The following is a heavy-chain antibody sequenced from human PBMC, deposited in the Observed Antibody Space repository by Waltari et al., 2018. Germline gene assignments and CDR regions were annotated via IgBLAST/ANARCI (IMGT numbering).Heavy chain of an antibody. D-gene: IGHD1-26*01. Sequence: QEKLVESGGGVVQSGRSLKLSCEASGLSFTNYGMHWVRQAPGKGLEWVAIIWYDGSKKYYADSVKGRFDISRDNSRNTLYLQMDSLRAEDTAVYFCARDQYGESFYYAMNVWGQGTAVTVSS. V-gene: IGHV3-33*01. CDR1: GLSFTNYG. CDR3: ARDQYGESFYYAMNV. J-gene: IGHJ6*02. CDR2: IWYDGSKK.